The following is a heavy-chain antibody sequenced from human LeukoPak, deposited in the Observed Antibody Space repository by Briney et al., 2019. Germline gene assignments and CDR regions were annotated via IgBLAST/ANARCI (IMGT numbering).Heavy chain of an antibody. CDR2: ISYDGSNK. D-gene: IGHD1-26*01. CDR1: GFTFSSYA. V-gene: IGHV3-30-3*01. J-gene: IGHJ4*02. CDR3: KSGGAAPGRFDY. Sequence: GGSLRLSCAASGFTFSSYAMHWVRQAPGKGLEWVAVISYDGSNKYYADSVKGRFTISRDNSKNTLYLQMNSLRAEDTAVYYCKSGGAAPGRFDYWGQGARVTVSS.